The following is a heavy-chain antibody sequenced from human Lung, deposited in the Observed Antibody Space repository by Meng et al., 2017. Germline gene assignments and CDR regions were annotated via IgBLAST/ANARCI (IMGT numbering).Heavy chain of an antibody. CDR1: GGSFSDYY. D-gene: IGHD4-11*01. Sequence: QVDLQKWGAGMLKPSETLALTCVVSGGSFSDYYWSWIRQSPGKGLEWIGEINHSGSTNYNPSLESRATISVDTSQNNLSLKLSSVTAADSAVYYCARGPTTMAHDFDYWGQGTLVTVSS. CDR3: ARGPTTMAHDFDY. V-gene: IGHV4-34*01. J-gene: IGHJ4*02. CDR2: INHSGST.